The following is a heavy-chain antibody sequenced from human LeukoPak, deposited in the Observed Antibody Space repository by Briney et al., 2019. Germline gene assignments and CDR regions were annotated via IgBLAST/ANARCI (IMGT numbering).Heavy chain of an antibody. J-gene: IGHJ4*02. Sequence: ASVKVSCKASGYTFTGYYMHWVRQAPGQGLEWMGWINPNSGGTNYAQKFQGRVTMTRDTSISTAYMELSRLRSDDTAVYYCARESEMATILPNYGDYYFDYWGQGTLVTVSS. V-gene: IGHV1-2*02. CDR2: INPNSGGT. CDR1: GYTFTGYY. D-gene: IGHD5-24*01. CDR3: ARESEMATILPNYGDYYFDY.